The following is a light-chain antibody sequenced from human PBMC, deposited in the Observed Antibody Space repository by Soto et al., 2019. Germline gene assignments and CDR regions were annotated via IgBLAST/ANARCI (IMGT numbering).Light chain of an antibody. Sequence: QSVLTQPASVSGSPGQSITISCTGTSSDVGGYNYVSWYQQHPGKAPKLMIYDVSNRPSGVSNRFSGSKSGNTASLTISGLQAEDDADYYCSSNTSSSTPYVFGTGTKLTVL. J-gene: IGLJ1*01. V-gene: IGLV2-14*01. CDR2: DVS. CDR3: SSNTSSSTPYV. CDR1: SSDVGGYNY.